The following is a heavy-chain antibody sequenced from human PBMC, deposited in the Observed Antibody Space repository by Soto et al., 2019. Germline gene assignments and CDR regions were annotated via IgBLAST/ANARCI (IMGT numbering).Heavy chain of an antibody. CDR1: GFTFSSYA. J-gene: IGHJ4*02. V-gene: IGHV3-21*01. CDR3: TREITASDY. Sequence: PGGSLRLSCTASGFTFSSYAMNWVRQTPGKGLEWVSSISSSSSHIYYVDSVKGRFTVSRDNAKNSVFLQMNSLRAEDTAVYYCTREITASDYWGQGNLVTVSS. CDR2: ISSSSSHI.